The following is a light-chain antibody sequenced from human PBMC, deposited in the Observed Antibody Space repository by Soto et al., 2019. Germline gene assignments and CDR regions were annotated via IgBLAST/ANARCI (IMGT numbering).Light chain of an antibody. J-gene: IGKJ5*01. V-gene: IGKV3-11*01. CDR1: HIVTIY. CDR2: DAT. CDR3: QQYNSWPPIT. Sequence: EIVLTQSPATLSLSPGERATLSCRASHIVTIYLAWYQQKPGQAPRLLIYDATNRATGIPARFSGSGFGTDFSLTISRLEPEDFAVYYCQQYNSWPPITFGQGTRLEI.